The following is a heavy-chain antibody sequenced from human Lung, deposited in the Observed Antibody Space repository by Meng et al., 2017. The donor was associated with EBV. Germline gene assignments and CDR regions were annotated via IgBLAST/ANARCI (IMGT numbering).Heavy chain of an antibody. Sequence: VQLVQSGAEVKKPGASVRASCKASGYTFTRYGISWGRQAPGQGLEWMGWISAYNGNTNYAQKLQGRVTMTTDTSTSTAYMELRSLRSDDTAVYYCARVGGYNWNDEGGWFDPWGQGTLVTVSS. J-gene: IGHJ5*02. CDR3: ARVGGYNWNDEGGWFDP. CDR2: ISAYNGNT. CDR1: GYTFTRYG. D-gene: IGHD1-20*01. V-gene: IGHV1-18*01.